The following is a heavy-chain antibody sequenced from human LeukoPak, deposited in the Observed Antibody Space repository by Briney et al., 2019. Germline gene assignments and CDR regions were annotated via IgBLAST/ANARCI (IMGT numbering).Heavy chain of an antibody. V-gene: IGHV4-30-4*02. CDR3: ARDASVVGAANYYFDY. Sequence: HSDTLSLTCDVYGGSFSGYYWSWIRQPPGKGLEWIGYIYYSGSTYYNPSLKSRVTISEDTAKNQFSLKLSSVTAADTAVYYCARDASVVGAANYYFDYWGQGTLVSVPS. J-gene: IGHJ4*02. CDR2: IYYSGST. CDR1: GGSFSGYY. D-gene: IGHD1-26*01.